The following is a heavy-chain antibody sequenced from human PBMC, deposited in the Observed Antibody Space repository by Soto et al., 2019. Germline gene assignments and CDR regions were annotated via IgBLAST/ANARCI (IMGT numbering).Heavy chain of an antibody. CDR3: ARAVVVAADFDY. D-gene: IGHD2-15*01. V-gene: IGHV1-3*05. CDR1: GYTFTSYA. CDR2: INAGNGNT. Sequence: QVQLVQSGAEEKKPGASVKVSCKASGYTFTSYAMHWVRQAPGQRLEWMGWINAGNGNTKYSQKFQGRVTITRDTSASTAYMELSSLRPEDTAVYYCARAVVVAADFDYWGQGTLVTVSS. J-gene: IGHJ4*02.